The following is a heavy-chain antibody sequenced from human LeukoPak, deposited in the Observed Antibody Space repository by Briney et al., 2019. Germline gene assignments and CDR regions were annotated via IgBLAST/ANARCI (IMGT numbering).Heavy chain of an antibody. CDR3: ARFYGSGSSVDY. CDR1: GGSISSYY. CDR2: IYYSGST. Sequence: SETLSLTCTVSGGSISSYYWSWIRQPPGKGLEWIGYIYYSGSTNYNPSLKSRVTISVDTSKNQFSLKLSSATAADTAVYYCARFYGSGSSVDYWGQGPLVTVSS. V-gene: IGHV4-59*01. D-gene: IGHD3-10*01. J-gene: IGHJ4*02.